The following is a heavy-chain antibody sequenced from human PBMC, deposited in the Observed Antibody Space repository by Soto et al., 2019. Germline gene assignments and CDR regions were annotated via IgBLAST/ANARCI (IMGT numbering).Heavy chain of an antibody. CDR2: ISANSGGT. J-gene: IGHJ4*02. V-gene: IGHV1-18*01. Sequence: ASVKVSCKASGYTFTSYGISWVRQAPGQGLEWMGWISANSGGTNYAQKLQGWVTMTTDTSISTAYMELSRLRSDDTAVYYCARGLYYYDSSGKFDYWGQGTLVTVSS. CDR3: ARGLYYYDSSGKFDY. D-gene: IGHD3-22*01. CDR1: GYTFTSYG.